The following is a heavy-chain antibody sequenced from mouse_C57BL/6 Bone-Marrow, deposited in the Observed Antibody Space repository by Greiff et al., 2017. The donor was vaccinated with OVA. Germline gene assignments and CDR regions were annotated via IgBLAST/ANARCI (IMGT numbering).Heavy chain of an antibody. J-gene: IGHJ3*01. CDR2: IWSGGST. V-gene: IGHV2-2*01. CDR1: GFSLPSYG. CDR3: ASYYDYDAAWFAY. D-gene: IGHD2-4*01. Sequence: QVQLQQSGPGLVQPSQSLSITCTVSGFSLPSYGVHWVRQSPGKGLEWLGVIWSGGSTDYNAAFISRLSISKDNSKSQVFFKMNSLQADDTAIYYCASYYDYDAAWFAYWGQGTLVTVSA.